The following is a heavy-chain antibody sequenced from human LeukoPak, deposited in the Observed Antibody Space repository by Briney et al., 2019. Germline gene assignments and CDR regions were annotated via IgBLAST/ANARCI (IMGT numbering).Heavy chain of an antibody. CDR3: AKDPESYMVRGVTLDY. J-gene: IGHJ4*02. V-gene: IGHV3-20*04. CDR2: INWSGGST. D-gene: IGHD3-10*01. CDR1: GFIFDDYG. Sequence: PPGGSLRLSCAASGFIFDDYGMSWVRQAPGKGLEWVSGINWSGGSTGHADSVKGRFTISRDNAKKSLYLQMNSLRAEDTALYYCAKDPESYMVRGVTLDYWGQGTLVTVSS.